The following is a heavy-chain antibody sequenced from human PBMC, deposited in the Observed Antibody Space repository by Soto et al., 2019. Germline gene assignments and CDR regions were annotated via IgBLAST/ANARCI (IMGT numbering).Heavy chain of an antibody. CDR2: ISAYNGNT. V-gene: IGHV1-18*01. Sequence: ASVKGSCKASGYTFTSYGISWVRQAPGQGLEWMGWISAYNGNTNYAQKFQGRVTMTADTSTSTAYMELSSLRSEDTAVYYCARHFYFEYVDQWGQGTLLTVSS. D-gene: IGHD3-3*02. CDR3: ARHFYFEYVDQ. CDR1: GYTFTSYG. J-gene: IGHJ4*02.